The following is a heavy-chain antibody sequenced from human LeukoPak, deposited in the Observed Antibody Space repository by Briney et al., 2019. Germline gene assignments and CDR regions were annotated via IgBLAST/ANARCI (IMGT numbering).Heavy chain of an antibody. CDR3: ARTRAAIQGGFDY. V-gene: IGHV3-30-3*01. CDR2: ISYDGSNK. Sequence: GGSLRLSCATSGLSFSNVWMSWVRQAPGKGLEWVAVISYDGSNKYYADSVKGRFTISRDNSKNTLYLQMNSLRAEDTAVYYCARTRAAIQGGFDYWGQGTLVTVSS. J-gene: IGHJ4*02. D-gene: IGHD2-2*02. CDR1: GLSFSNVW.